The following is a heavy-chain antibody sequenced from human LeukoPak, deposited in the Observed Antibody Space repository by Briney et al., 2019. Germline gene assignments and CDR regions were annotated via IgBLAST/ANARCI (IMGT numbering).Heavy chain of an antibody. CDR1: GGSISSSSYY. V-gene: IGHV4-39*07. D-gene: IGHD3-22*01. CDR3: ARVTGYMIEDYFDY. J-gene: IGHJ4*02. CDR2: IYYSGST. Sequence: SETLSLTCTVSGGSISSSSYYWGWIRQPPGKGLEWIGSIYYSGSTYYNPSLKSRVTISVDTSKNQFSLRLSSMTAADTAVYYCARVTGYMIEDYFDYRGQGTLVTVSS.